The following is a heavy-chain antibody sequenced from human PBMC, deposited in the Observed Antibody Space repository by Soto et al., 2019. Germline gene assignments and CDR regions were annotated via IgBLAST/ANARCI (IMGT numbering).Heavy chain of an antibody. V-gene: IGHV1-3*05. CDR2: INAGNGNT. D-gene: IGHD2-21*02. Sequence: QVQLVQSGAEEKKPGASVKVSCKASGYTFTSYAMNWVRQAPGQRLEWMGWINAGNGNTKYSQKFQGRVTITRDTSASTATRELSTLRSEDTAVYYWARDGLPLDYWGQGTLVTVSS. CDR1: GYTFTSYA. J-gene: IGHJ4*02. CDR3: ARDGLPLDY.